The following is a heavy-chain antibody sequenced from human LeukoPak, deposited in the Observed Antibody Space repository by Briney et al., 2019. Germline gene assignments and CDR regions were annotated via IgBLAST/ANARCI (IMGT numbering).Heavy chain of an antibody. CDR2: IIPIFGTA. CDR3: ARGRYYGSGSYIY. Sequence: SVKVSCKASGGTFSSYAISWVRQAPGQGLEWMGRIIPIFGTANYAQKFQGRVTITTDESTSTAYMELSSLRSEDTVVYYCARGRYYGSGSYIYWGQGTLVTVSS. D-gene: IGHD3-10*01. CDR1: GGTFSSYA. V-gene: IGHV1-69*05. J-gene: IGHJ4*02.